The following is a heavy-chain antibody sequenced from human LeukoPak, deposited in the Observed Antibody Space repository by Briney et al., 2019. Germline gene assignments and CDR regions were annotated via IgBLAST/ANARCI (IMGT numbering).Heavy chain of an antibody. CDR2: ISYDGCNK. V-gene: IGHV3-30-3*01. Sequence: GRSLRPSCAASGFTSSSYAMHWVRQAPGKGLEWVAVISYDGCNKYYTDSVKVRVTISRDNSKNTLYLQMNSMRAEDTAVYYCARDDYGDYKAFDIWGQGTMVTVSS. CDR1: GFTSSSYA. J-gene: IGHJ3*02. D-gene: IGHD4-17*01. CDR3: ARDDYGDYKAFDI.